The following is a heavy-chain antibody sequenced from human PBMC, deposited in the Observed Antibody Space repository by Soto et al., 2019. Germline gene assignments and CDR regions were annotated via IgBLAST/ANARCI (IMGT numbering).Heavy chain of an antibody. CDR3: ARIREVAGYHFAF. V-gene: IGHV4-34*01. Sequence: SETLSLTCAVYGGSFSGYYWSWIRQPPGKGLEWIGEINHSGSTNYNPSLKSRVTISVDTSKNQFSLKLSSVTAADTAVYYCARIREVAGYHFAFWGQGTLVTVSS. CDR2: INHSGST. D-gene: IGHD6-19*01. J-gene: IGHJ4*02. CDR1: GGSFSGYY.